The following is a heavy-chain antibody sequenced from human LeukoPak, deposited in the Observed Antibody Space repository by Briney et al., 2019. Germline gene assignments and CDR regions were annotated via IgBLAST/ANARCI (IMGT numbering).Heavy chain of an antibody. CDR3: AELGIAMIGGV. Sequence: GGSLRLSCAASGFTFDDYAMHWVRHAPGKGLEWVSLISWDGGSTIYYADSVEGRFSISRYNAQNSLYLEINNPTAARTAVYYCAELGIAMIGGVWGKGTTVTISS. V-gene: IGHV3-43D*03. CDR1: GFTFDDYA. CDR2: ISWDGGST. J-gene: IGHJ6*04. D-gene: IGHD3-10*02.